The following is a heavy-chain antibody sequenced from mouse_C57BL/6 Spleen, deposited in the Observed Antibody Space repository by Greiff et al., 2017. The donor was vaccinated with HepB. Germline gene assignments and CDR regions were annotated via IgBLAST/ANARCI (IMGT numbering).Heavy chain of an antibody. CDR3: ARDQRYESSMDY. CDR2: ISYDGSN. V-gene: IGHV3-6*01. CDR1: GYSITSGYY. J-gene: IGHJ4*01. D-gene: IGHD2-14*01. Sequence: DVQLQESGPGLVKPSQSLSLTCSVTGYSITSGYYWNWIRQFPGNKLEWMGYISYDGSNNYNPSLKNRISITRDTSKNQFFLKLNSVTTEDTATYYCARDQRYESSMDYWGQGTSVTVSS.